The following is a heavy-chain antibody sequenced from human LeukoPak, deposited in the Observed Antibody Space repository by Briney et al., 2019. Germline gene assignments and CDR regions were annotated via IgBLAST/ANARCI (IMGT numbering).Heavy chain of an antibody. D-gene: IGHD4-11*01. CDR3: TRGMDHINYAWFDP. V-gene: IGHV3-21*06. CDR2: IFGSRDSI. CDR1: GFSFSDVG. J-gene: IGHJ5*02. Sequence: PGGSLRLSCAPSGFSFSDVGMGWVRQAPGKRVEWVSSIFGSRDSISYANSVKGRFIISRDNAENSLYLQMDSLRVEDAAVYYCTRGMDHINYAWFDPWGQGTLVIVSS.